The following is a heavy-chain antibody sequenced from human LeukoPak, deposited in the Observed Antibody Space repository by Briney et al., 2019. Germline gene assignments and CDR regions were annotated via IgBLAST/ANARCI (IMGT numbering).Heavy chain of an antibody. CDR1: GGSISSSSYY. D-gene: IGHD6-13*01. CDR3: AMRVGIAAAVTEDY. J-gene: IGHJ4*02. Sequence: PSGTLSLTCTLSGGSISSSSYYWGWIRQPPGQGLEWIGSIYSSGSTYYNPSLKSRVTISVDTSKNQFSLKLSSVTAADTAVYYCAMRVGIAAAVTEDYWGQGTLVTVSS. CDR2: IYSSGST. V-gene: IGHV4-39*01.